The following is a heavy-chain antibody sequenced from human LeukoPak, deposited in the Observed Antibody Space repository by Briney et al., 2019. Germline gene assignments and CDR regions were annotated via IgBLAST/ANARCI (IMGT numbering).Heavy chain of an antibody. J-gene: IGHJ6*03. D-gene: IGHD6-19*01. Sequence: GASVKVSCKASGYTITGYYVHWVRQAPGQGLEWMGWINPNSGGTNYAQKFQGRVTMTRDTSISTAYMELSRLRSDDTAVYYCARDPAVAGTFDFIYYYYMDVWGKGTTVTVSS. CDR1: GYTITGYY. CDR3: ARDPAVAGTFDFIYYYYMDV. CDR2: INPNSGGT. V-gene: IGHV1-2*02.